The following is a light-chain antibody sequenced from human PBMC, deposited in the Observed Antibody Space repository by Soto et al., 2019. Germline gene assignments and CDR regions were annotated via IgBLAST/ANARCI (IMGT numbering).Light chain of an antibody. J-gene: IGKJ2*01. V-gene: IGKV2-30*01. CDR1: QSLVYSDGNTY. CDR3: MQGTHWYT. Sequence: DVVMTQSPLSLPVTLGQPASISCRSSQSLVYSDGNTYLNWFQQRPGQSPRRLIYKVSSRDSGVPARFSGSGSGTDFTLKISRVEAEAVGVYYCMQGTHWYTFGQGTKLEIK. CDR2: KVS.